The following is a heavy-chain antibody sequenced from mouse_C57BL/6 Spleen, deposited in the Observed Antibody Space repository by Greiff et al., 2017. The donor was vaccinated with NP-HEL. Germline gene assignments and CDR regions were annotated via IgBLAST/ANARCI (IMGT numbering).Heavy chain of an antibody. CDR3: ARGLGLYYFDY. J-gene: IGHJ2*01. D-gene: IGHD4-1*01. CDR1: GYSFTGYY. Sequence: VQLKQSGPELVKPGASVKISCKASGYSFTGYYMNWVKQSPEKSLEWIGEINPSTGGTTYNQKFKAKATLTVDKSSSTAYMQLKSLTSEDSAVYYCARGLGLYYFDYWGQGTTLTVSS. CDR2: INPSTGGT. V-gene: IGHV1-42*01.